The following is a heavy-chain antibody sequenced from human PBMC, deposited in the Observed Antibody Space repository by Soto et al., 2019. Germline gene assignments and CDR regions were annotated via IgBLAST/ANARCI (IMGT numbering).Heavy chain of an antibody. V-gene: IGHV3-21*01. CDR2: ISSNSSYI. D-gene: IGHD3-10*01. Sequence: PGGSLRLSCAASGFTISDAWINWVRQAPGMGLEWVSSISSNSSYINYADSVKGRFTISRDNAKNSLYLQMNSLRAEDTAVYYCARSPSQFGIWGQGTMVTVSS. CDR3: ARSPSQFGI. CDR1: GFTISDAW. J-gene: IGHJ3*02.